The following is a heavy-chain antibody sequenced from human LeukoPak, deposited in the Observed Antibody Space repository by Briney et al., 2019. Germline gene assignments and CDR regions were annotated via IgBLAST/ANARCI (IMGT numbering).Heavy chain of an antibody. CDR2: IKPHSGVT. J-gene: IGHJ5*02. Sequence: ASVKVSCKTSGYTFTGYYIHWVRQAPGQGLEWMGWIKPHSGVTNYTQKFQGRLTMTSDTSITTAYMELSNLRSDDTAVYYCARDRAESHWLVRYWFDPWGQGTLVTVSS. V-gene: IGHV1-2*02. CDR3: ARDRAESHWLVRYWFDP. CDR1: GYTFTGYY. D-gene: IGHD6-19*01.